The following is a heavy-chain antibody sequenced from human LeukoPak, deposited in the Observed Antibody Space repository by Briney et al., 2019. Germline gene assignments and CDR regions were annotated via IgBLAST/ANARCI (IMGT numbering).Heavy chain of an antibody. D-gene: IGHD3-22*01. J-gene: IGHJ1*01. V-gene: IGHV3-74*01. CDR2: IKSDGKT. CDR3: ARAPSEIGGYYPEYFRH. CDR1: GFSFSSYW. Sequence: PGVSLRLSCAASGFSFSSYWMHWVRQAPGKGLVWVSRIKSDGKTNYADSVKGRFTISRDNAKNTVSLQMNSLRAEDTGVYYCARAPSEIGGYYPEYFRHWGQGTLVTVSS.